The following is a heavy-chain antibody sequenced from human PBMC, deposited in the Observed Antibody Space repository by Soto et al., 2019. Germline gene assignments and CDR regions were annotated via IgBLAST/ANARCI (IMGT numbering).Heavy chain of an antibody. CDR1: GGSISSGGYY. CDR2: IYYIGST. D-gene: IGHD3-10*01. V-gene: IGHV4-31*03. CDR3: ARFYMVRGVMGAFDI. Sequence: QVQLQESGPGLVKPSQTLSLTCTVSGGSISSGGYYWSWIRQHPGKGLEWIGYIYYIGSTYYNPSLKSRVAISVATSKSQFSLKLSSVTAADTAVYYCARFYMVRGVMGAFDIWGQGTMVTVSS. J-gene: IGHJ3*02.